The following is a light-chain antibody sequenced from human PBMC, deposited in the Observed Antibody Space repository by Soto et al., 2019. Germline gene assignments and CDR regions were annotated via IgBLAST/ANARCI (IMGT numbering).Light chain of an antibody. V-gene: IGKV4-1*01. Sequence: DIVMTQSPDSLAVSLGERATINWKSSQSVLYSSNNKNYLAWYQQKPGQPPKLLIYWASTRESGVPDRFSGCGSGTDFTLTISSLQAEDVAVYYCQQYYSTPITFGQGTRLEIK. CDR1: QSVLYSSNNKNY. J-gene: IGKJ5*01. CDR2: WAS. CDR3: QQYYSTPIT.